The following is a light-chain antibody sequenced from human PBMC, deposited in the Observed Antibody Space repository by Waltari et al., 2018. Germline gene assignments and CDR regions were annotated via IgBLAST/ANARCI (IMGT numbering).Light chain of an antibody. V-gene: IGKV3-11*01. CDR1: QSVSSY. J-gene: IGKJ3*01. CDR2: DAS. Sequence: EIVLTQSPATLSLSPGERATLSCRASQSVSSYLAWYQQKPGQAPRLLIYDASNRATGIPARFSGSGSVTDFTLTISSLEPEDFAVYYCQQRSNFGPGTKVDIK. CDR3: QQRSN.